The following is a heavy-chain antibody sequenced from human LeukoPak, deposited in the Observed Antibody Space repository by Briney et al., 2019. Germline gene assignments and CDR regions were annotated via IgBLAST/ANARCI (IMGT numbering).Heavy chain of an antibody. CDR3: ARQYYYYSIDS. V-gene: IGHV4-59*08. CDR2: IHYSEGT. Sequence: SETLSLTCTVSGASISSYYWSWIRQPPGKGVEWIGYIHYSEGTRYNPSLKSRVTISVDASKNQFSLKLSSVTAADTAAYYCARQYYYYSIDSWGQGTLVTVSS. CDR1: GASISSYY. J-gene: IGHJ4*02. D-gene: IGHD3-22*01.